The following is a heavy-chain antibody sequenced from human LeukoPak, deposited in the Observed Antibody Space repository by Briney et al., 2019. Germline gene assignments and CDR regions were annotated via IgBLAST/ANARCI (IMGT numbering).Heavy chain of an antibody. D-gene: IGHD3-10*01. V-gene: IGHV4-34*01. J-gene: IGHJ6*03. Sequence: SEALSLTCAVYGGSFSGYYWSWIRQPPGKGLEWIGEINHSGSTNYNPSLKSRVTISVDTSKNQFSLKLSSVTAADTAVYYCARRALSGSYYNYYYYMDVWGKGTTVTVSS. CDR2: INHSGST. CDR1: GGSFSGYY. CDR3: ARRALSGSYYNYYYYMDV.